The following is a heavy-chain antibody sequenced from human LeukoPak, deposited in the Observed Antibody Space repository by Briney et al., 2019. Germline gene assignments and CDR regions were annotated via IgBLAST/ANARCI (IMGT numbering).Heavy chain of an antibody. V-gene: IGHV4-61*02. CDR3: ARDRNDFWSGYYRY. D-gene: IGHD3-3*01. J-gene: IGHJ4*02. CDR1: GGSISSGSYY. Sequence: PSETLSLTCTVSGGSISSGSYYRGWIRQPAGKGLEWIGRIYTSGSTNYNPSLKSRVTISVDTSKNQFSLKLSSVTAADTAVYYCARDRNDFWSGYYRYWGQGTLVTVSS. CDR2: IYTSGST.